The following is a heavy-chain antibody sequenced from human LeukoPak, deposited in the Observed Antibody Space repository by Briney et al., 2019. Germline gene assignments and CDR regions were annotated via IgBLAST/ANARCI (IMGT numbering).Heavy chain of an antibody. D-gene: IGHD3-10*01. Sequence: SETLSLTCTISGGSVSDYYWSWIRQSPGKGLEWIGYIYYSGSTNYNPSLKSRVTISVDTSKNQFSLKLSSVTAADTAVYYCARSDGYGLVGIWGQGTMVTVSS. CDR2: IYYSGST. V-gene: IGHV4-59*02. CDR3: ARSDGYGLVGI. CDR1: GGSVSDYY. J-gene: IGHJ3*01.